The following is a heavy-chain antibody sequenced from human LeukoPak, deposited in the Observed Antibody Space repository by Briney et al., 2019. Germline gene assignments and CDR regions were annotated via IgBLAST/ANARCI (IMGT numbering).Heavy chain of an antibody. V-gene: IGHV4-39*01. Sequence: PSETLSLTCTVSGGSISSSSYYWGWIRQPPGKGLEWIGSIYYSGSTYYNPSLKSRVTISVDTSKNQFSLKLSSVTAADTAVYYCASGGFLEWLLDYWGQGTLVTVSS. J-gene: IGHJ4*02. D-gene: IGHD3-3*01. CDR2: IYYSGST. CDR1: GGSISSSSYY. CDR3: ASGGFLEWLLDY.